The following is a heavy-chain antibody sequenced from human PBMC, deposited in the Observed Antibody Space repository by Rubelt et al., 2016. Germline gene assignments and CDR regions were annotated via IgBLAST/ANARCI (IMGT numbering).Heavy chain of an antibody. J-gene: IGHJ5*02. CDR3: ARESCSSTSCFNWFDP. V-gene: IGHV1-69*01. CDR1: GGTFSSYA. CDR2: IIPIFGTA. D-gene: IGHD2-2*01. Sequence: GGTFSSYAISWVRQAPGQGLEWMGGIIPIFGTANYAQKFQGRVTITADESTSTAYMELSSLRSEDTAVYYCARESCSSTSCFNWFDPWGQGTLVTASS.